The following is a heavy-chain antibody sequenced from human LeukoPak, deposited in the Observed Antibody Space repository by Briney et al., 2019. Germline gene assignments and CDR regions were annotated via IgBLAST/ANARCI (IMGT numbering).Heavy chain of an antibody. CDR3: ARVRMGDDFNPFDY. D-gene: IGHD3-16*01. J-gene: IGHJ4*02. V-gene: IGHV3-74*03. CDR1: GFTFSRFW. CDR2: INGEGSET. Sequence: GGSLRLSCAASGFTFSRFWIYCVRHAPGKGLVWVSRINGEGSETMYADSVKGRFTISRDNAKNTLYLQMNSLRAEDTAVYYCARVRMGDDFNPFDYWGQGTLVIVSS.